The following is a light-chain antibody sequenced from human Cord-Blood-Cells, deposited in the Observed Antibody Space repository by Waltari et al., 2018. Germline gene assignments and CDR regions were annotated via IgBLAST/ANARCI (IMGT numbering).Light chain of an antibody. J-gene: IGLJ3*02. V-gene: IGLV1-40*01. CDR3: QSYDSSLSGSV. CDR2: GNS. Sequence: QSVLTQPPSVSGAPGQRVTISCTGSSSNTGAGYDVPWYQQLPGTAPKLLIYGNSNRPSGVPDRFSGSKSGTSASLAITELQAEDEADYYCQSYDSSLSGSVFGGGTKLTVL. CDR1: SSNTGAGYD.